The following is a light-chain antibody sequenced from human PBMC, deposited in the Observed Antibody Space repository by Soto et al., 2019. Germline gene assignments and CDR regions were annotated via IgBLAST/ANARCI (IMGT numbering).Light chain of an antibody. Sequence: EIVVTQSPGTLSLSPGERATLSCRASQNINSDYFAWYQQKPGQAPRLLIFGASTRATGIPARFSGSGSGTDFTLTISSLQSEDFAVYFCQQFDNWPWTFGQGTKVDIK. J-gene: IGKJ1*01. V-gene: IGKV3D-15*01. CDR3: QQFDNWPWT. CDR2: GAS. CDR1: QNINSD.